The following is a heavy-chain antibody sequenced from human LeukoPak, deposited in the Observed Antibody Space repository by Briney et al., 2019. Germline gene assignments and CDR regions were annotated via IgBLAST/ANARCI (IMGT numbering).Heavy chain of an antibody. J-gene: IGHJ4*02. CDR1: GFTFSSYE. Sequence: GGSLRLSCAASGFTFSSYEMNWVRQAPGKGLEWVSYINSGSTTIYYADSVKGRFTISRDNSKNTLYLQMNSLRAEDTAVYYCAAAPIVVVPAAADYWGQGTLVTVSS. V-gene: IGHV3-48*03. D-gene: IGHD2-2*01. CDR3: AAAPIVVVPAAADY. CDR2: INSGSTTI.